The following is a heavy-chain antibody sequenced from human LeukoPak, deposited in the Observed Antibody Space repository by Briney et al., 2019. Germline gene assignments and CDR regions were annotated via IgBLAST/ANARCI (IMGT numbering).Heavy chain of an antibody. Sequence: PGGSLRLSCAASGLVFGKYAMAWVRQAPGKGLEWVGHIKSKVDGGTPDYVAPVKGRFTISRDDSRNTLYLQMSSLNTEDTAVYYCTTRSPARYCSDGACYSSADYWGQGTLVTVSS. CDR1: GLVFGKYA. V-gene: IGHV3-15*07. J-gene: IGHJ4*02. CDR3: TTRSPARYCSDGACYSSADY. D-gene: IGHD2-15*01. CDR2: IKSKVDGGTP.